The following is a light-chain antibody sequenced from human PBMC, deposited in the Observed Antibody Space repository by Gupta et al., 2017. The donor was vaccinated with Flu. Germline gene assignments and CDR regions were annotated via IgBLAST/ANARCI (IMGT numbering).Light chain of an antibody. J-gene: IGKJ1*01. CDR1: QSVLSSSTNKNH. Sequence: DIVMTQSPDSLAVSLGERATIDCESSQSVLSSSTNKNHLALYQQKPGQPPKLLIYWASTRESGVPDRFSGSGSGTDFTLTISRLQAEDVAAYYCQQYYYSPTFGQGTKVEIK. CDR3: QQYYYSPT. V-gene: IGKV4-1*01. CDR2: WAS.